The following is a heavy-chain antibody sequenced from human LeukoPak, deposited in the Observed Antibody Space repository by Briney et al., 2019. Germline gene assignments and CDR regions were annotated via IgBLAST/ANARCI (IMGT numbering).Heavy chain of an antibody. V-gene: IGHV4-4*07. CDR2: IHTSGTA. CDR1: GGSISSYL. CDR3: ATEQVSASAWGFDY. J-gene: IGHJ4*02. D-gene: IGHD5/OR15-5a*01. Sequence: PSETLSLTCTVSGGSISSYLWSWIRPPAGKGLEWLGRIHTSGTATYSPSLQSRVTMSVDTSKKQISLRLSSVTAADTAVYYCATEQVSASAWGFDYWGQGSLVSVSS.